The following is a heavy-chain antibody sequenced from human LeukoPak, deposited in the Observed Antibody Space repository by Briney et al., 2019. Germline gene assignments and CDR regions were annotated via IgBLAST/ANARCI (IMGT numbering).Heavy chain of an antibody. CDR3: AKENLPNHVLRFLEWFPDY. D-gene: IGHD3-3*01. J-gene: IGHJ4*02. Sequence: GGSLRLSCAASGFTFSSYAMSWVRQAPGKGLEWVSAISGSGDSTYYADSVKGRFTISRDNSKNTLYLQMNSLRAEDTAVYYCAKENLPNHVLRFLEWFPDYWGQGTLVTVSS. CDR2: ISGSGDST. V-gene: IGHV3-23*01. CDR1: GFTFSSYA.